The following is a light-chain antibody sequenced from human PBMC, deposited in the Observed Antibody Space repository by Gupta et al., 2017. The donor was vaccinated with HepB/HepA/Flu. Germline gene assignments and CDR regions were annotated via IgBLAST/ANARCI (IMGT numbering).Light chain of an antibody. CDR3: SSYTSSSTLVV. Sequence: QSALTQPAPVSGPPGLSNTISGTGTSRDVGGYNYVSWYQQHPGKAPKLMIYDVSNRPSGVSNRFSGSKSGNTASLTISGLQAEDEADYYCSSYTSSSTLVVFGGGTKLTVL. J-gene: IGLJ2*01. CDR1: SRDVGGYNY. V-gene: IGLV2-14*01. CDR2: DVS.